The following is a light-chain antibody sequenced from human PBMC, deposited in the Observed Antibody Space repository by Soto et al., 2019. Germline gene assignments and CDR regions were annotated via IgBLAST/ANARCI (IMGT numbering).Light chain of an antibody. J-gene: IGKJ4*01. Sequence: DIQMTQSPSSLSASVGDRVTITCRASQSISIYLNWYQQKPGKAPKLLIYAASSLKSGVPSRFSGSGSGTDFTLTISSLQPEDLATYYCQESLTTPLTFGGGTKVEIK. CDR1: QSISIY. CDR2: AAS. CDR3: QESLTTPLT. V-gene: IGKV1-39*01.